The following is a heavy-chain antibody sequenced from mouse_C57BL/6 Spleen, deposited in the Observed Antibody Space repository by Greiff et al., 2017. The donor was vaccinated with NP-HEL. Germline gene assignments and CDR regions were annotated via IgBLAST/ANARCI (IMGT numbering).Heavy chain of an antibody. V-gene: IGHV1-55*01. CDR2: IYPGSGST. Sequence: QVQLQQSGAELVKPGASVKMSCKASGYTFTSYWITWVKQRPVQGLEWIGDIYPGSGSTNYNEKFKSKATLTVDTSSSTAYMQLSSLTSEDSAVYYCARRDYCGSISYWYFDVWGTGTTVTVSS. CDR1: GYTFTSYW. CDR3: ARRDYCGSISYWYFDV. J-gene: IGHJ1*03. D-gene: IGHD1-1*01.